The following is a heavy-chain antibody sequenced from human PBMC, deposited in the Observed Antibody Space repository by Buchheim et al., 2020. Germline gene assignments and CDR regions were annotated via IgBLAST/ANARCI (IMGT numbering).Heavy chain of an antibody. J-gene: IGHJ1*01. CDR1: GFAFSSYW. Sequence: EVQLVESGGALVQPGGSLRLSCAASGFAFSSYWMTWVRQAPGKGLEWVAHIKEDGTKKKYVDSVKGRFTISRDNAENYLYLQMNSLRVEDTAVYYCAQGELMGEDFWGQGTL. D-gene: IGHD1-26*01. CDR3: AQGELMGEDF. CDR2: IKEDGTKK. V-gene: IGHV3-7*01.